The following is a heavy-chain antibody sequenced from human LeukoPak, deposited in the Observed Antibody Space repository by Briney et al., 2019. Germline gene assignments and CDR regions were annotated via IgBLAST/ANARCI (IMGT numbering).Heavy chain of an antibody. J-gene: IGHJ4*02. CDR2: IKEREKT. V-gene: IGHV4-34*01. CDR3: ASEGLRNVHNPLGY. CDR1: GGTLSGYY. D-gene: IGHD5-24*01. Sequence: PSETLSLTCAVYGGTLSGYYWSWIRQPPGKGLEWIAEIKEREKTNYNPSLKSRVTISIDTSKNQFSLKLSSVTAADTAVYYCASEGLRNVHNPLGYWGQGTLVTVSP.